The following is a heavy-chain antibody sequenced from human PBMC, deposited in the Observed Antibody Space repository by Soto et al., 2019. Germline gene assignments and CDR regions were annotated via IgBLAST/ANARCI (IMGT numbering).Heavy chain of an antibody. D-gene: IGHD2-2*01. CDR3: ARGLFWDIVVVPAAHTLENWFDP. CDR1: GGSISSSSSY. J-gene: IGHJ5*02. V-gene: IGHV4-39*01. Sequence: SETLSLTCTVSGGSISSSSSYWGWIRQPPGKGKERIGSIYNSGSTYYNPSLKSRVTISVDTSKNQFSLKLSSVTAADTAVYYCARGLFWDIVVVPAAHTLENWFDPWGQGTLVTVSS. CDR2: IYNSGST.